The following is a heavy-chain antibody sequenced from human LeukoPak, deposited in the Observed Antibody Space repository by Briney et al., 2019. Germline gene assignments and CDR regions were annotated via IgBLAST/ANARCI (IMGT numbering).Heavy chain of an antibody. V-gene: IGHV3-48*01. CDR1: GFTFSSYS. Sequence: GGSLRLSCAASGFTFSSYSMNWVRQAPGKGLEWVSYISSSSSTIYYADSVKGRFTISRDNAKNSLYLQMNSLRAEDTAVYYCARDLRGGIAAAGAFDIWGQGTMVTVSS. CDR2: ISSSSSTI. J-gene: IGHJ3*02. CDR3: ARDLRGGIAAAGAFDI. D-gene: IGHD6-13*01.